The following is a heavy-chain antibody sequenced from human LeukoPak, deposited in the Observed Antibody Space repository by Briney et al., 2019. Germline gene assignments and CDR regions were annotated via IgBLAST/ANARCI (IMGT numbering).Heavy chain of an antibody. V-gene: IGHV3-66*04. CDR2: IYSGGRT. J-gene: IGHJ4*02. CDR3: ARHETGPYFDY. CDR1: GFTFTNYG. D-gene: IGHD1-1*01. Sequence: GGSLRLSCTASGFTFTNYGMNWVRQAPGKGLEWVSVIYSGGRTYYADSVKGRFTISRDISKNTLYLQMNSLKASDTAIYYCARHETGPYFDYWGQGTLVTVSS.